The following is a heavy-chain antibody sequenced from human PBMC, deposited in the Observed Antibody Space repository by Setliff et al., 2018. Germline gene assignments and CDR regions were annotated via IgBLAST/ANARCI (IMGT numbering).Heavy chain of an antibody. CDR3: ARSPSSGAYWNPRPFYSDY. V-gene: IGHV4-61*09. Sequence: SETLSLTCTVSGASISSGGYYWTWIRQPAGKALEWIGHISPSGSTAYNPSLKSRVTISPDTSKNHFSLKVNSVTAADTALYYCARSPSSGAYWNPRPFYSDYWGQGTLVTVSS. J-gene: IGHJ4*02. CDR1: GASISSGGYY. CDR2: ISPSGST. D-gene: IGHD1-26*01.